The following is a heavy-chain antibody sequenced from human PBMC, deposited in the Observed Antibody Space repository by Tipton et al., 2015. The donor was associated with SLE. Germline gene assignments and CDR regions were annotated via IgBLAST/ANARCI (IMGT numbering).Heavy chain of an antibody. CDR2: VYPGGTA. V-gene: IGHV4-38-2*02. J-gene: IGHJ5*02. D-gene: IGHD4-23*01. CDR3: ARDPLRDYGGQTAPES. CDR1: GYSISRGYY. Sequence: TLSLTCTVSGYSISRGYYWGWIRQPPGGGLEWLGSVYPGGTAYYNPSLKSRVTVSVGTAKNQFSLKLTSVTAADTAVYYCARDPLRDYGGQTAPESWGQGTLVTVSS.